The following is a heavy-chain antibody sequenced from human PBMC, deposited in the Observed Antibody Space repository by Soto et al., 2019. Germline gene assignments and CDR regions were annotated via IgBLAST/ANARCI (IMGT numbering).Heavy chain of an antibody. CDR1: GYSFTSYW. J-gene: IGHJ6*02. CDR3: ARYGSGSYYVLSAYYYYGMDV. D-gene: IGHD3-10*01. CDR2: IYPGDSDT. Sequence: GESLTISCKGSGYSFTSYWIGWVRQMPGKGLEWMGIIYPGDSDTRYSPSFQGQVTISADKSISTAYLQWSSLKASDTAMYYCARYGSGSYYVLSAYYYYGMDVWGQGTTVTVSS. V-gene: IGHV5-51*01.